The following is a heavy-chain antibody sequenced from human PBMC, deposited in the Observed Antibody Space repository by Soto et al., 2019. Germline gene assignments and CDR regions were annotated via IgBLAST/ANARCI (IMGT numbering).Heavy chain of an antibody. CDR3: AKPARDIFGVVIGYYHYGMAV. V-gene: IGHV3-23*01. CDR2: ISGSGGST. CDR1: GFTFSSYA. J-gene: IGHJ6*02. Sequence: GGSLRLSCAASGFTFSSYAMSWVRQAPGKGLEWVSAISGSGGSTYYADSVKGRFTISRDNSKNTLYLQMNSLRAEDTAVYYCAKPARDIFGVVIGYYHYGMAVWGQGTTVTVSS. D-gene: IGHD3-3*01.